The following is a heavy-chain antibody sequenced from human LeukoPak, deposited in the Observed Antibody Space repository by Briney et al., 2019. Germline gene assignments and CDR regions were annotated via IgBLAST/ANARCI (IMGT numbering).Heavy chain of an antibody. Sequence: ASVKVSCKASGYTFTGYYMHWVRQAPGQGLEWMGWINPNSGGTNYARKFQGRVTMTRDTSISTAYMELSRLRSDDTAVYYCARAHIRCSSTSCYTRSGSSWAPGNYWGQGTLVTVSS. J-gene: IGHJ4*02. V-gene: IGHV1-2*02. D-gene: IGHD2-2*02. CDR2: INPNSGGT. CDR3: ARAHIRCSSTSCYTRSGSSWAPGNY. CDR1: GYTFTGYY.